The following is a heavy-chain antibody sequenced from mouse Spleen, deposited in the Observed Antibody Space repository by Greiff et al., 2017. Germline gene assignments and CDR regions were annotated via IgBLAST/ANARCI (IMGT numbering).Heavy chain of an antibody. CDR2: ISYDGSN. J-gene: IGHJ3*01. CDR3: ARDWHYGSSSFAY. CDR1: GYSITSGYY. V-gene: IGHV3-6*01. D-gene: IGHD1-1*01. Sequence: EVKLMESGPGLVKPSQSLSLTCSVTGYSITSGYYWNWIRQFPGNKLEWMGYISYDGSNNYNPSLKNRISITRDTSKNQFFLKLNSVTTEDTATYYCARDWHYGSSSFAYWGQGTLVTVSA.